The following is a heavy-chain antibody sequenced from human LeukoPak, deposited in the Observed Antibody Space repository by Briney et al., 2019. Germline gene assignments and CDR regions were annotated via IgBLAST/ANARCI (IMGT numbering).Heavy chain of an antibody. CDR2: IIPIFGTA. J-gene: IGHJ6*02. Sequence: SVKVSCKASGGTFSSYAISWVRQAPGQGLEWMGGIIPIFGTANYVQKFQGRVTITADESTSTAYMELSSLRSEDTAVYYCARLGTQYSGYQEYGMDVWGQGTTVTVSS. D-gene: IGHD5-12*01. V-gene: IGHV1-69*13. CDR3: ARLGTQYSGYQEYGMDV. CDR1: GGTFSSYA.